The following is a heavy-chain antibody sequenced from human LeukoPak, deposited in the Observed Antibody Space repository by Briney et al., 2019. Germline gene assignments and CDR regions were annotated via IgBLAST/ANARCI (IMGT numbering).Heavy chain of an antibody. J-gene: IGHJ5*02. D-gene: IGHD2-2*01. V-gene: IGHV6-1*01. CDR1: GDSVSSNSVT. CDR3: ARRLTQYDCFDP. Sequence: SQTLSLTCAISGDSVSSNSVTWNWIRQSPSRGLEWLGRTYYRSTWYNDYAVSVRGRITVNPDTSKNQFSLHLSTVTPEDTAVYYCARRLTQYDCFDPWGQGILVTVSS. CDR2: TYYRSTWYN.